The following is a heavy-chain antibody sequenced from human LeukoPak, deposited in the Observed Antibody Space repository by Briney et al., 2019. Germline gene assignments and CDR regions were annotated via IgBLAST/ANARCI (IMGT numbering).Heavy chain of an antibody. J-gene: IGHJ4*02. V-gene: IGHV4-34*01. CDR3: ARHEESGYCSSTSCYERGAFDY. CDR2: INHSGST. D-gene: IGHD2-2*01. Sequence: SETLSLTCVVCGGSFSGYYCSWIRQPPGKGLEWIGEINHSGSTNYNPSLKSRVTISVDTSKNQFSLKLSSATAADTAVYYCARHEESGYCSSTSCYERGAFDYWGQGTLVTVSS. CDR1: GGSFSGYY.